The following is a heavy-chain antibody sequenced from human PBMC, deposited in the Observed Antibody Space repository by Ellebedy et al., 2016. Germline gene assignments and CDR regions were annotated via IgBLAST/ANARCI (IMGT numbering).Heavy chain of an antibody. D-gene: IGHD4-17*01. V-gene: IGHV4-59*01. Sequence: SETLSLTXSVSGGSISSNYWSWIRQPPGKGLEWIGFIYYSGSTKYNPSLKSRVSMSVDTSNSQFSLKLSSVTAADTAVYYCARWARYGRPYDAFDIWGQGTMVTVSS. J-gene: IGHJ3*02. CDR3: ARWARYGRPYDAFDI. CDR2: IYYSGST. CDR1: GGSISSNY.